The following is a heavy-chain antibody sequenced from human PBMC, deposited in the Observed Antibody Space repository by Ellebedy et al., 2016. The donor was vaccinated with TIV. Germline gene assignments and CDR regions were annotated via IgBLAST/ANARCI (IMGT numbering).Heavy chain of an antibody. V-gene: IGHV3-48*04. CDR1: GFTFSGYS. J-gene: IGHJ6*02. Sequence: GESLKISXAASGFTFSGYSMNWVRQAPGRGPEWLSYISISSDAMYYADSVKGRFTISRDNAKNSLSLQMNSLRAEDTAVYYCVKYARGGYGPMDVWGQGTTVTVSS. D-gene: IGHD5-12*01. CDR3: VKYARGGYGPMDV. CDR2: ISISSDAM.